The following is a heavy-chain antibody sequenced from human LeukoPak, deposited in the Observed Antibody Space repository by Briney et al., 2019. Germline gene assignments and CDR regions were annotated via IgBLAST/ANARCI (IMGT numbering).Heavy chain of an antibody. D-gene: IGHD3-10*01. Sequence: GASVKVSCKASGYTFTDYYMHWVQQAPGKGLEWMGRVDPEDGETIYAEKFQGRVTITADTSTDTAYMELRSLRSDDTAVYYCARDGAVWGSGSYSLQGKIAFDIWGQGTMVTVSS. CDR3: ARDGAVWGSGSYSLQGKIAFDI. V-gene: IGHV1-69-2*01. J-gene: IGHJ3*02. CDR1: GYTFTDYY. CDR2: VDPEDGET.